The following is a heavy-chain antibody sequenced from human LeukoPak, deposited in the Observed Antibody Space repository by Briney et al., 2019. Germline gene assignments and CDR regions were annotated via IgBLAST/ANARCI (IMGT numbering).Heavy chain of an antibody. Sequence: ASVKVSCKASGYTFTGYFMHWVRQAPGQGLEWMGWINPDSGGTNYAQRFQGRVTMTRDTSIGTAYMELRSLRSDDTAVYYCAREGRYYGSGSYYELADYWGQGTLVTVSS. D-gene: IGHD3-10*01. CDR3: AREGRYYGSGSYYELADY. CDR2: INPDSGGT. CDR1: GYTFTGYF. V-gene: IGHV1-2*02. J-gene: IGHJ4*02.